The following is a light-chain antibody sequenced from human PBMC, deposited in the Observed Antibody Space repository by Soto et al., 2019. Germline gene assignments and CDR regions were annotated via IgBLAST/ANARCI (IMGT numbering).Light chain of an antibody. CDR3: ASYTPSSTYV. Sequence: QSALTQPASVSGSPGQSIAISYTGTSSDVGGYSYVSWYQQQPGKAPKLVISDVSNRPSGVSDRFSGSKSGNTASLTISGLQTEDEADYYCASYTPSSTYVFGTGTKVTVL. CDR1: SSDVGGYSY. CDR2: DVS. V-gene: IGLV2-14*01. J-gene: IGLJ1*01.